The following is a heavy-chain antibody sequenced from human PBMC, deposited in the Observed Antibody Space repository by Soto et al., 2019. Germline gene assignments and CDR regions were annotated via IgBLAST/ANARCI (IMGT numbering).Heavy chain of an antibody. CDR2: FRTSGDGGTT. CDR3: AKKVSSGPGSQYFDY. J-gene: IGHJ4*02. CDR1: GFTFSSYS. V-gene: IGHV3-23*01. Sequence: GGSLRLSCAASGFTFSSYSISWVRQAPGKGLEWVAGFRTSGDGGTTYYADSVKGRFTISRDNSKNMLFLQMNSLRAEDTAIYYCAKKVSSGPGSQYFDYWGQGTLVTVSS. D-gene: IGHD3-10*01.